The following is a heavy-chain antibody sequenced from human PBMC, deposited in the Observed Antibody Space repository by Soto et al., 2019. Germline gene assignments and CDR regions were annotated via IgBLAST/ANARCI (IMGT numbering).Heavy chain of an antibody. Sequence: SVKVSCKASGFTFTSSAVQWVRQARGQRLEWIGWIVVGSGNTNYAQKFQERVTITRDMSTSTAYMELSSLRSEDTAVYDCAAGIYDILAGFRPPYYYCCGMDVWGQGTTVTVSS. J-gene: IGHJ6*02. V-gene: IGHV1-58*01. CDR2: IVVGSGNT. CDR3: AAGIYDILAGFRPPYYYCCGMDV. D-gene: IGHD3-9*01. CDR1: GFTFTSSA.